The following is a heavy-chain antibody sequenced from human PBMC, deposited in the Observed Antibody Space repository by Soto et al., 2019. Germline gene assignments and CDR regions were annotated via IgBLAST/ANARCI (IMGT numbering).Heavy chain of an antibody. Sequence: PSETLSLTCTVSGGSISSYYWSWIRQPPGKGLEWIGYIYYSGSTNYNPSLKSRVTISVDTSKNQFSLKLSSVTAADTAVYYCARDFLSEMGRYFDPWGQGTLVTVSS. D-gene: IGHD1-26*01. CDR2: IYYSGST. V-gene: IGHV4-59*01. J-gene: IGHJ5*02. CDR3: ARDFLSEMGRYFDP. CDR1: GGSISSYY.